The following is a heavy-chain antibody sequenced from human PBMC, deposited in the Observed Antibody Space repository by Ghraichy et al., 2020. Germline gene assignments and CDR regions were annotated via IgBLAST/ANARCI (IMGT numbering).Heavy chain of an antibody. J-gene: IGHJ4*02. CDR1: GYTFTSYY. D-gene: IGHD3-3*01. CDR3: TGTYDFWSGLSSSVV. CDR2: INPSGGST. Sequence: ASVKVSCKASGYTFTSYYMHWVRKAPGQGLEWMGIINPSGGSTSYAQKFQGRVTMTRDTSTSTVYMELSSLRSEDTAVYYCTGTYDFWSGLSSSVVWGQGTLVTVSS. V-gene: IGHV1-46*01.